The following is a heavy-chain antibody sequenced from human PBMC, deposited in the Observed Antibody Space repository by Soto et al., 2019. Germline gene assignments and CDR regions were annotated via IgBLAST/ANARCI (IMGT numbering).Heavy chain of an antibody. V-gene: IGHV3-74*02. D-gene: IGHD3-9*01. CDR2: ISTDGTTR. Sequence: EVQLEESGGTLVQPGGSLRLSCAASGFSFSQFWMHWVRQTPGKGLVWISRISTDGTTRTYADSVKGRFTISRDNATNSVYLQMNSLRADDTAVYYCGRGYDVVTGHHPLIDYWGRGTLVTVSS. CDR3: GRGYDVVTGHHPLIDY. J-gene: IGHJ4*01. CDR1: GFSFSQFW.